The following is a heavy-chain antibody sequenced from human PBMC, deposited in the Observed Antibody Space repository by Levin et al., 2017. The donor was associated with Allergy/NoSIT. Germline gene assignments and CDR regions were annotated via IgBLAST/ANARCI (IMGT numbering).Heavy chain of an antibody. D-gene: IGHD1-14*01. CDR1: GFTFSSFA. CDR3: AKGPPDGRKPFDY. J-gene: IGHJ4*02. V-gene: IGHV3-23*01. CDR2: IRASGDIT. Sequence: GGSLRLSCTVSGFTFSSFAMNWVRQAPGKGLEWVSAIRASGDITYYADSVKGRFTISRDNSKNTLYLQMNSLRPDDTAIYYCAKGPPDGRKPFDYWGQGTLVTVSS.